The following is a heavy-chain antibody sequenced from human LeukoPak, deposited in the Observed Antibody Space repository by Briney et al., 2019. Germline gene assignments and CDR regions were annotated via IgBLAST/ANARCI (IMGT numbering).Heavy chain of an antibody. J-gene: IGHJ4*02. D-gene: IGHD6-6*01. CDR3: ARDGVIAARPVDY. Sequence: SETLSLTCTVSGGSISSYYWSWIRQPPGKGLEWIGYIYYSGSTNYNPSLKSRVTISVDTSKNQFSLKLSSVTAADTAVYYCARDGVIAARPVDYWGQGTLVTVSS. V-gene: IGHV4-59*01. CDR1: GGSISSYY. CDR2: IYYSGST.